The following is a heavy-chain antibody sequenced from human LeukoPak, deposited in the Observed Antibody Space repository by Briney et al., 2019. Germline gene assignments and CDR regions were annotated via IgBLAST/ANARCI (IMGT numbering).Heavy chain of an antibody. CDR3: ARKFSSGWPYHYGLDV. Sequence: SETLSLTCTVSGGSMSRDSYYWGWIRQPPGKGLEWIGSIYHSGSTYYSSSFISRVTISVDTSRNQFSLKLTSVTAADTAVYFCARKFSSGWPYHYGLDVWGQGTTVTVSS. CDR1: GGSMSRDSYY. D-gene: IGHD6-19*01. J-gene: IGHJ6*02. CDR2: IYHSGST. V-gene: IGHV4-39*01.